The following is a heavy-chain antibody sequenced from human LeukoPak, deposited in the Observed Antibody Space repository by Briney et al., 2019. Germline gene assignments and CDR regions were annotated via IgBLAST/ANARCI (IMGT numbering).Heavy chain of an antibody. CDR1: GYTFTSYD. CDR2: MNPNSGNT. D-gene: IGHD3-3*01. V-gene: IGHV1-8*03. Sequence: ASVKVSCKASGYTFTSYDINWVRQATGQGLEWMGWMNPNSGNTGYAQKFQGRVTITRNTSISTAYMELSSLRSEDTAVYYCARGIKFPITTFGVVIDTANYYYYYMDVWGKGTTVTVSS. CDR3: ARGIKFPITTFGVVIDTANYYYYYMDV. J-gene: IGHJ6*03.